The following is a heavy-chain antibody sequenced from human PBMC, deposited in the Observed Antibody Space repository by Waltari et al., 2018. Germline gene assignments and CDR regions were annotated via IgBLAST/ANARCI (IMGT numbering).Heavy chain of an antibody. J-gene: IGHJ4*02. D-gene: IGHD3-22*01. V-gene: IGHV4-61*02. CDR3: ARARRDYYDSSGLDY. Sequence: QVQLQESGPGLVKPSQTLSLTCTVSGGSISSGSYYWSWIRQPAGKGLEWIGRIYTSGSTNYNPSLKSRVTISVDTSKNQFSLKLSSVTAADTAVYYCARARRDYYDSSGLDYWGQGTLVTVSS. CDR1: GGSISSGSYY. CDR2: IYTSGST.